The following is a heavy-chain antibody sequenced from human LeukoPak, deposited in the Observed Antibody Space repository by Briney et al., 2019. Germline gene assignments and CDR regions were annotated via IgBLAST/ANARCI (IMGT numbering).Heavy chain of an antibody. CDR2: IYTSGST. Sequence: PSETLFLTCTVSGGSISSYYWSWIRQPAGKGLEWIGRIYTSGSTNYDPSLKSRVTMSVDTSKNQFSLKLSSVTAADTAVYYCARDLRDYDFWSGCPNNGGFDPWGQGTLVTVSS. D-gene: IGHD3-3*01. J-gene: IGHJ5*02. V-gene: IGHV4-4*07. CDR3: ARDLRDYDFWSGCPNNGGFDP. CDR1: GGSISSYY.